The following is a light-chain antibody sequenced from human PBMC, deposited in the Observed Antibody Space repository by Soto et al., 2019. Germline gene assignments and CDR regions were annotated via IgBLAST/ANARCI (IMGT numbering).Light chain of an antibody. CDR3: SSYKTSNTRQMV. V-gene: IGLV2-14*03. CDR1: SSDVGGYNY. CDR2: DVS. Sequence: QSVLTQPASVSGSPGQSITISCTGTSSDVGGYNYVSWYQHHPGKAPKLMIYDVSNRPSGVSNRFSGSKSGNTASLTISGPKPEDEAVYYCSSYKTSNTRQMVFETRTKVTVL. J-gene: IGLJ1*01.